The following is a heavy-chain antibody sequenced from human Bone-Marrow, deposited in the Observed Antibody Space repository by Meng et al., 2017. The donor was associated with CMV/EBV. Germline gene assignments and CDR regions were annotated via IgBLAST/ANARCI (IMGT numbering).Heavy chain of an antibody. Sequence: GESLKISCAASGFTFSSYAMSWVRQAPGKGLEWVSAISGSGGSTYYADSVKGRFTISRDNAKNSLYLQMNSLRAEDTAVYYCARDTVRDCGGDCPSAFDIWGQGTRVTGSS. D-gene: IGHD2-21*01. V-gene: IGHV3-23*01. CDR1: GFTFSSYA. CDR2: ISGSGGST. J-gene: IGHJ3*02. CDR3: ARDTVRDCGGDCPSAFDI.